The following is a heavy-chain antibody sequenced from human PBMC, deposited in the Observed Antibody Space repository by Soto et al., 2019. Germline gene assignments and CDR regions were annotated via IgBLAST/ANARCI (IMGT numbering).Heavy chain of an antibody. Sequence: ASVKVSCKASGGTFSSYAISWVRQAPGQGLEWMGGIIPIFGTANYAQKFQGRVTITADESTSTAYMELSSLRSEGTAVYYCATRDGYNPQAGFDYWGQGTLVTVSS. CDR3: ATRDGYNPQAGFDY. J-gene: IGHJ4*02. D-gene: IGHD5-12*01. CDR2: IIPIFGTA. V-gene: IGHV1-69*13. CDR1: GGTFSSYA.